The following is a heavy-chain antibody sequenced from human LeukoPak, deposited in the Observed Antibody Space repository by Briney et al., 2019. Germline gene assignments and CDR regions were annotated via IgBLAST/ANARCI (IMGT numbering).Heavy chain of an antibody. CDR1: GGSISSYY. D-gene: IGHD3-3*01. CDR3: ARELRFLEWTFIDY. V-gene: IGHV4-59*01. CDR2: IYYSGST. Sequence: SETLSLTCTVSGGSISSYYWSWIWQPPGKGLEWIGYIYYSGSTNYNPSLKSRVTISVDTSKNQFSLKLSSVTAADTAVYYCARELRFLEWTFIDYWGQGTLVTVSS. J-gene: IGHJ4*02.